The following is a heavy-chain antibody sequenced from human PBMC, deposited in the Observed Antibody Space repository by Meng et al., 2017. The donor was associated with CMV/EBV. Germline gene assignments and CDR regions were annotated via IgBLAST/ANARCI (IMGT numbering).Heavy chain of an antibody. CDR2: ISSSGSTI. CDR3: ARENYCYGMDV. CDR1: GLTFSDYY. Sequence: GESLKIFRAASGLTFSDYYMSWIRQAPGKRPEWVSYISSSGSTIYYADSVKGRFNISRDNAKNSLYLQMNSLRAEDTAVYYCARENYCYGMDVWGQGTTVTVSS. V-gene: IGHV3-11*01. J-gene: IGHJ6*02.